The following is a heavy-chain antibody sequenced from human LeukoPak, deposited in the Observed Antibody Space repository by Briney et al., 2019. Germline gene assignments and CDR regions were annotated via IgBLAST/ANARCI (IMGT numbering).Heavy chain of an antibody. CDR3: ARDVTYGDYGKDAFDI. D-gene: IGHD4-17*01. CDR2: IYYSGST. CDR1: GGSISSYY. Sequence: SETLSLTCTVSGGSISSYYWSWIRQPPGKGLEWIGYIYYSGSTNYNPSLKSRVTISVDTSKNQFSLKLSSVTAADTAVYYCARDVTYGDYGKDAFDIWGQGTMVTVSS. V-gene: IGHV4-59*01. J-gene: IGHJ3*02.